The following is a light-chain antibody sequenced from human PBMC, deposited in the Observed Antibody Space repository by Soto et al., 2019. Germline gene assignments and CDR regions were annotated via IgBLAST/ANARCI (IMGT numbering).Light chain of an antibody. V-gene: IGLV1-44*01. CDR3: ATWDDSLSAYV. CDR1: SSNIGSNT. Sequence: QSVLTQPPSASGTPGQRVTISCSGSSSNIGSNTVNWYQQLPGAAPKLLIHTNNQRPSGVPDRFSGSKSGSSASLAISGLQSEDEADYCCATWDDSLSAYVFGSGTKVTVL. CDR2: TNN. J-gene: IGLJ1*01.